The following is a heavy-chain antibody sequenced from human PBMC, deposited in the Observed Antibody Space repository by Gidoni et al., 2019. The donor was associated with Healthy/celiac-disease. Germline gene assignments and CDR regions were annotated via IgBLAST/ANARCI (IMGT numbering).Heavy chain of an antibody. J-gene: IGHJ4*02. V-gene: IGHV3-21*01. Sequence: EVQLVESGGGLVNPGGSLRLSCAASGVPLSSSRMNWVRQAPGKGLEWVASISSSSSYSYYAYSVKGRFTISRDNAKNSLYLQMNSLRAEDTAVYYCEREGSLIGYCSSTSCSEPRYFDYWGQGTLVTVSS. CDR1: GVPLSSSR. CDR2: ISSSSSYS. D-gene: IGHD2-2*01. CDR3: EREGSLIGYCSSTSCSEPRYFDY.